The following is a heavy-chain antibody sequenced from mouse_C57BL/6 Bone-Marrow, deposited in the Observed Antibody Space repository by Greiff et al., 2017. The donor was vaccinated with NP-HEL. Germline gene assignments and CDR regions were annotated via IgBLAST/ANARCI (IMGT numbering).Heavy chain of an antibody. CDR2: IYPGDGDT. CDR3: AAFITTVVANFDV. D-gene: IGHD1-1*01. J-gene: IGHJ1*03. CDR1: GYAFSSYW. V-gene: IGHV1-80*01. Sequence: VQLQQSGAELVKPGASVKISCKASGYAFSSYWMNWVKQRPGKGLEWIGQIYPGDGDTNYNGKFKGKATLTEDKSSSTAYMQLSSLTSEDSAVYFGAAFITTVVANFDVWGTGTTVTVSS.